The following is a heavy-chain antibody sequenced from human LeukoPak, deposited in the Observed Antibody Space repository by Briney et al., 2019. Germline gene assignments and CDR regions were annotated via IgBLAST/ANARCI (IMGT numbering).Heavy chain of an antibody. CDR2: IRRKANSYGT. CDR3: TRRHFSYYGSGKVAFDI. D-gene: IGHD3-10*01. V-gene: IGHV3-73*01. Sequence: GGSLRLSCAAPGFTFSGSAMHWVCQAPGKGLGWAGRIRRKANSYGTAYAASVKGTFTISKDDSKNTAYLQMNSLKTEDTAVYYCTRRHFSYYGSGKVAFDIWGPGTMVTVSS. J-gene: IGHJ3*02. CDR1: GFTFSGSA.